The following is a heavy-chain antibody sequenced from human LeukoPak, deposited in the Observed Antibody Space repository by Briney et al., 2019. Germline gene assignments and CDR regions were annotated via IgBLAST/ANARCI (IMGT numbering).Heavy chain of an antibody. CDR1: GFTFSSYE. V-gene: IGHV3-48*03. CDR2: ISSSGSTI. D-gene: IGHD3-22*01. Sequence: GGSLRLSCAASGFTFSSYEMNWVRQAPGKGLEWVSYISSSGSTIYYADSVKGRFTISRDNAKNSLYLQMNSLRAEDMALYYCAEGDYYDSSGSFDYWGQGTLVTVSS. J-gene: IGHJ4*02. CDR3: AEGDYYDSSGSFDY.